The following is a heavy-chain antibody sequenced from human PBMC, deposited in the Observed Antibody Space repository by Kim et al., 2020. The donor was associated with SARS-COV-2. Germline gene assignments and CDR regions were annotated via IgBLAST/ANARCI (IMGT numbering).Heavy chain of an antibody. Sequence: YAQKFQGRVTMTTETSTNTAYMELRSLISDDTAVYYCARWGRGTADPFDMWGQGTTVTVSS. CDR3: ARWGRGTADPFDM. J-gene: IGHJ3*02. D-gene: IGHD3-16*01. V-gene: IGHV1-18*01.